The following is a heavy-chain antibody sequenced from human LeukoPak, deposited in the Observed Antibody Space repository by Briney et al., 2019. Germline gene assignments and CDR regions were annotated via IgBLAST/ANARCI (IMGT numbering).Heavy chain of an antibody. CDR3: AGRPTGYSSGYIH. Sequence: GGSLRLSCAASGFTFNAFGMNWVRQAPEKALDWVSVISGSAHKIRYADSVKGRFTISRDNSENIVYLQMNNLRVEDTAVYYCAGRPTGYSSGYIHWGQGTLVTVSS. D-gene: IGHD5-18*01. J-gene: IGHJ4*02. V-gene: IGHV3-23*01. CDR2: ISGSAHKI. CDR1: GFTFNAFG.